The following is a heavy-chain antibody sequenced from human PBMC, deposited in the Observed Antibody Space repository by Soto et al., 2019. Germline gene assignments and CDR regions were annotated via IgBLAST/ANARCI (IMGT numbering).Heavy chain of an antibody. CDR1: GFTFSSYG. CDR3: AKDGALRFLEWSNYYYYGMDV. CDR2: ISYDGSNK. Sequence: GGSLRLSCAASGFTFSSYGMHWVRQAPGKGLEWVAVISYDGSNKYYADSVKCRFTISRDNSKNTLYLQMNSLRAEDTAVYYCAKDGALRFLEWSNYYYYGMDVWGQGTTVTVSS. D-gene: IGHD3-3*01. J-gene: IGHJ6*02. V-gene: IGHV3-30*18.